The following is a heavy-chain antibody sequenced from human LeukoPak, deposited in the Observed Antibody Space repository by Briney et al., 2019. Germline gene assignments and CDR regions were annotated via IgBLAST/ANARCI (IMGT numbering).Heavy chain of an antibody. V-gene: IGHV3-30*18. CDR1: GSTFSHYG. Sequence: PGGSLRLSCAASGSTFSHYGMQWVRQAPGKGLEWVAVISHDGSVTSYADSVKGRFTISRDNSKNTLDLQMYSLRAEDTAVYYCTKEPNSYSSGWYFQHWGQGTLVTVSS. D-gene: IGHD6-25*01. CDR3: TKEPNSYSSGWYFQH. J-gene: IGHJ1*01. CDR2: ISHDGSVT.